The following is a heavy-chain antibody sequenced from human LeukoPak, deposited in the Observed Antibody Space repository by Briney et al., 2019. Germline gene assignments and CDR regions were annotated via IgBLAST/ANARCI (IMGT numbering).Heavy chain of an antibody. CDR2: ITSSSDYI. CDR1: GFTLTSYN. D-gene: IGHD3-22*01. J-gene: IGHJ5*02. Sequence: GGSLRLSCAASGFTLTSYNMSWVRQAPGKGLEWVSSITSSSDYIYYADSVKGRFTVSRDNAKNSLYLQMNSLRAEDTAVYYCARSITMIVDWFDPWGQGTLVTVSS. V-gene: IGHV3-21*01. CDR3: ARSITMIVDWFDP.